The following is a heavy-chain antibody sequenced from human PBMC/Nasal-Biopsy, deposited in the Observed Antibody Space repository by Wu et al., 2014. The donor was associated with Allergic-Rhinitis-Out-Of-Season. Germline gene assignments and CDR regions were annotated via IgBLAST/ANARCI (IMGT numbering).Heavy chain of an antibody. CDR2: INDATSKI. J-gene: IGHJ6*03. CDR1: GFTFSIYA. CDR3: AKEEGYCRSTNCLGDWYIDV. V-gene: IGHV3-23*01. Sequence: LRLSCAASGFTFSIYAMTWVRQAPGKGLEWVSTINDATSKIYFADSVKGRFTISRDNSKNTLYLQMNSLRAEDTAVYYCAKEEGYCRSTNCLGDWYIDVWGKGTTVTVSS. D-gene: IGHD2-2*01.